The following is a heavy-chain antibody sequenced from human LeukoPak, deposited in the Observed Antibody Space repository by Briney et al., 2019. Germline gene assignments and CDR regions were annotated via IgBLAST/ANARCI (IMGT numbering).Heavy chain of an antibody. CDR3: ARDLSYGSGSLGFDP. V-gene: IGHV1-46*01. CDR1: GYTFTGYY. J-gene: IGHJ5*02. CDR2: INPSGGST. Sequence: ASVKVSCKASGYTFTGYYMHWVRQAPGQGLEWMGIINPSGGSTSYAQKFQGRVTMTRDTSTSTVYMELSSLRSEDTAVYYCARDLSYGSGSLGFDPWGQGTLVTVSS. D-gene: IGHD3-10*01.